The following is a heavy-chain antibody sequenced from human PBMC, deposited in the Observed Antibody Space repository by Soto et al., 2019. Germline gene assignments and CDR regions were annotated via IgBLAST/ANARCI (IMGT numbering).Heavy chain of an antibody. CDR1: GYTFTNYW. J-gene: IGHJ6*02. CDR3: AASIFYYGMDV. Sequence: GESLKISCKGSGYTFTNYWIGWVRQMPGKGPEWMGIIYPGDSDTKYNPSYQGQVTISADKSITTTYLQWSSLKASDTAIYYCAASIFYYGMDVWGQGTTVTVSS. V-gene: IGHV5-51*01. CDR2: IYPGDSDT.